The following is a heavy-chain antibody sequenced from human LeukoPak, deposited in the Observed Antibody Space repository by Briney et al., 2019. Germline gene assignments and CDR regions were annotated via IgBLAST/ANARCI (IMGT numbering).Heavy chain of an antibody. Sequence: GASVKVSCMASGGTFSSYAISWVRQAPGQGLEWMGGIIPIFGTANYAQKFQGRVTITADESTSTAYMELSSLRSEDTAVYYCARDAQDGSVRGVYFDYWGQGTLVTVSS. J-gene: IGHJ4*02. CDR3: ARDAQDGSVRGVYFDY. CDR1: GGTFSSYA. V-gene: IGHV1-69*13. D-gene: IGHD3-10*01. CDR2: IIPIFGTA.